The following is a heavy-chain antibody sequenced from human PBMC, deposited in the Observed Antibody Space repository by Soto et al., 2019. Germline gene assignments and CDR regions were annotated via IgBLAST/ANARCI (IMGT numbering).Heavy chain of an antibody. D-gene: IGHD1-26*01. J-gene: IGHJ6*02. CDR3: ARVGAIPRYYYYGMDV. CDR1: GGSISSGGYY. CDR2: IYYSGST. V-gene: IGHV4-31*03. Sequence: QVQLQESGPGLVKPSQTLSLTCTVSGGSISSGGYYWSWIRQHPGKGLEWIGYIYYSGSTYYNPSLKSRVTISVDTSKNQFSLKPSSVTAADTAVYYCARVGAIPRYYYYGMDVWGQGTTVTVSS.